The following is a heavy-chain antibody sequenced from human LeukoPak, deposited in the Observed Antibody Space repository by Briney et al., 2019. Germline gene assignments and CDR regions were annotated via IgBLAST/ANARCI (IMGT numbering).Heavy chain of an antibody. D-gene: IGHD2-2*01. CDR1: GYSISSGYY. CDR2: IYHSGST. Sequence: PSETLSLTCTVSGYSISSGYYWGWIRQPPGKGLEWIGSIYHSGSTYYNPSLKSRVTISVDTSKNQFSLKLSSVTAADTAVYYCARDDLTKPAALFVWGQGTLVTVSS. J-gene: IGHJ4*02. CDR3: ARDDLTKPAALFV. V-gene: IGHV4-38-2*02.